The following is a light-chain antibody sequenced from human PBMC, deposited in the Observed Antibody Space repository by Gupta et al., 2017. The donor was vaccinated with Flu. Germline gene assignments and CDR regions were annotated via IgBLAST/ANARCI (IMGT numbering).Light chain of an antibody. CDR2: AAT. J-gene: IGKJ2*01. CDR1: HGIRSL. V-gene: IGKV1-12*01. Sequence: AATLTITCRATHGIRSLLDWYQPEPGQTPNLLISAATASQSRVPFRFSGCGSETAFTLTILNLQPDAFAAYYYHQSKSLPLTFGQGTKVEIK. CDR3: HQSKSLPLT.